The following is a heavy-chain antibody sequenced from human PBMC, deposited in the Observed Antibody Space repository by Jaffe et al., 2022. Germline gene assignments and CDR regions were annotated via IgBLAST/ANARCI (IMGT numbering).Heavy chain of an antibody. V-gene: IGHV3-15*01. CDR1: GFTFSNAW. CDR3: TTDPDGGYGPKRNYYYYYYMDV. CDR2: IKSKTDGGTT. J-gene: IGHJ6*03. Sequence: EVQLVESGGGLVKPGGSLRLSCAASGFTFSNAWMSWVRQAPGKGLEWVGRIKSKTDGGTTDYAAPVKGRFTISRDDSKNTLYLQMNSLKTEDTAVYYCTTDPDGGYGPKRNYYYYYYMDVWGKGTTVTVSS. D-gene: IGHD3-16*01.